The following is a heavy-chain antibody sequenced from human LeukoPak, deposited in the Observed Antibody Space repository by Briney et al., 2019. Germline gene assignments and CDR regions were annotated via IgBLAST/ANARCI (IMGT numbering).Heavy chain of an antibody. CDR1: GGSFSGYY. J-gene: IGHJ4*02. D-gene: IGHD3-10*01. CDR3: ARGRTGYYGSGSYNY. Sequence: KSSETLSLTCAVYGGSFSGYYWSWIRQPPAKGLEWIGEINHSGSTNYNPSLKSRVTISVDTSKNQFSLKLSSVTAADTAVYYCARGRTGYYGSGSYNYWGQGTLVTVSS. V-gene: IGHV4-34*01. CDR2: INHSGST.